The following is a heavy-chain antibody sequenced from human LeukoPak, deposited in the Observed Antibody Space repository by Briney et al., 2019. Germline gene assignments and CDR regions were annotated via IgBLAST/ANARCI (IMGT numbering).Heavy chain of an antibody. CDR1: GFTFSSYE. CDR2: ISSSGSTI. V-gene: IGHV3-48*03. J-gene: IGHJ6*04. CDR3: ASWLRYCYYGMDV. Sequence: GGSLRLSCAASGFTFSSYEMNWVRQAPGKGLEWVSYISSSGSTIYYADSVKGRFTISRDNAKNSLYLQMNSLRAEDTAVYYCASWLRYCYYGMDVWGKGTTVTVSS. D-gene: IGHD5-12*01.